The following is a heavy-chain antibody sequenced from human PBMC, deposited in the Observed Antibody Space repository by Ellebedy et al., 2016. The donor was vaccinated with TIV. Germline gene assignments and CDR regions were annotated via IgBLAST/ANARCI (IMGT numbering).Heavy chain of an antibody. CDR2: RYHSGST. V-gene: IGHV4-4*02. CDR3: ARLRYTSGWYAAFDV. CDR1: GGSISSSNW. J-gene: IGHJ3*01. Sequence: MPSETLSLTCAVSGGSISSSNWWSWVRQPPGKGLEWIGERYHSGSTSYNPSLKSRVTISLDKSKSQFYLKVRSVTAADTAVYYCARLRYTSGWYAAFDVWGQGTMVTVSS. D-gene: IGHD6-19*01.